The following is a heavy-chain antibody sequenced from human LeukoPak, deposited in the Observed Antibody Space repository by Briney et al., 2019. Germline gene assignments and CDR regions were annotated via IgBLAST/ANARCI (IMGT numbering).Heavy chain of an antibody. V-gene: IGHV3-23*01. Sequence: GGSLRLSCAASGFTFSSYAMSWVRQAPGKGLEWVSAISGSGGSTYYADSVKGRFTISRDNSKNTLYLQMNSLRAEDTAVYYCAKDLVEMVQRHYFDYWGQGTLVTVSS. J-gene: IGHJ4*02. CDR2: ISGSGGST. CDR3: AKDLVEMVQRHYFDY. CDR1: GFTFSSYA. D-gene: IGHD5-24*01.